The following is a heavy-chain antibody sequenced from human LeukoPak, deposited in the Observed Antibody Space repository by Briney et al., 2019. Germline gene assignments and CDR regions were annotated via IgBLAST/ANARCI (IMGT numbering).Heavy chain of an antibody. CDR1: GGSITNYY. Sequence: PSETLSLTCTVSGGSITNYYWSWIRQPLGKGLEWIGYIYYSGNTNYNPSLKSRVTISVDTSKNQFSLRLGSVTAADTAVYYCARQRYSGSYYFDYWGQGTLVTVSS. D-gene: IGHD1-26*01. CDR3: ARQRYSGSYYFDY. CDR2: IYYSGNT. V-gene: IGHV4-59*08. J-gene: IGHJ4*02.